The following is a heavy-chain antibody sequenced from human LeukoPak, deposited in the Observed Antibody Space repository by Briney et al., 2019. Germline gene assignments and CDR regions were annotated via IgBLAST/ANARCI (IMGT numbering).Heavy chain of an antibody. CDR1: GFTFSSYA. CDR2: ISSSSSYI. CDR3: ARALGVRTLSLRPDY. D-gene: IGHD5-12*01. V-gene: IGHV3-21*01. Sequence: GGSLRLSCAASGFTFSSYAMHWVRQAPGKGLEWVSSISSSSSYIYYADSVKGRFTTSRDNAKNSLYLQMNSLRAEDTAVYYCARALGVRTLSLRPDYWGQGTLVTVSS. J-gene: IGHJ4*02.